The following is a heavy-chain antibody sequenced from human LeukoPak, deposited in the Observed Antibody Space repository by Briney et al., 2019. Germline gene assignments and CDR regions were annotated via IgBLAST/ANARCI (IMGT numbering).Heavy chain of an antibody. CDR3: ARRRGRGYSYGPIDY. J-gene: IGHJ4*02. D-gene: IGHD5-18*01. CDR2: IYPGDSDT. CDR1: GYSFTSYW. V-gene: IGHV5-51*01. Sequence: GESLKISCKGSGYSFTSYWIGRVRQMPGKGLEWMGIIYPGDSDTRYSPSFQGQVTISADKSISTAYLQWGSLKASDTAMYYCARRRGRGYSYGPIDYWGQGTLVTVSS.